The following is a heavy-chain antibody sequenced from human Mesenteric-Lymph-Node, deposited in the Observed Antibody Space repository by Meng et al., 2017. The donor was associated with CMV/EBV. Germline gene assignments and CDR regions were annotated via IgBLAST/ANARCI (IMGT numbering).Heavy chain of an antibody. J-gene: IGHJ6*02. D-gene: IGHD2-2*01. CDR3: ARDCRNRPSCSYPYYSGMDV. CDR2: ISSSGSTI. CDR1: GLTFSNYY. V-gene: IGHV3-11*04. Sequence: GGSLRLSCAASGLTFSNYYMSWIRQAPGKGLEWVSYISSSGSTIYYADSVKGRFTISRDNAKNSLYLQVNSLRAEDTAVYYCARDCRNRPSCSYPYYSGMDVWGQGTTVTVSS.